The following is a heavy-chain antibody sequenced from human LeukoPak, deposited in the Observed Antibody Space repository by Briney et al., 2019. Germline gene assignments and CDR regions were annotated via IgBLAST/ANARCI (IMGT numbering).Heavy chain of an antibody. Sequence: ASVKVSCKASGYTLTGYYMHWVRQAPGQGLEWMGRINPNSGGTNYAQKFQGRVTMTRDTSISTAYMELSRLRSDDTAVYYCARVGGRTTWGPTMSDSSGYYYNYWGQGTLVTVSS. V-gene: IGHV1-2*06. CDR2: INPNSGGT. CDR1: GYTLTGYY. CDR3: ARVGGRTTWGPTMSDSSGYYYNY. J-gene: IGHJ4*02. D-gene: IGHD3-22*01.